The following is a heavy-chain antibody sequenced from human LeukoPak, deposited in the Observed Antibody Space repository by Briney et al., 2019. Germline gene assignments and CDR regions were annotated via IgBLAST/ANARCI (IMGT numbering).Heavy chain of an antibody. Sequence: ESGPTLVKPTQTLTLTCTFSGFSLSTSGVGVGWIRQPPGKALEWLALIHWNNDKLYSPSLKSRLTISEDASKKQVVLTMTNLDPVDTATYFCVHRPSPMTTVVTQYYFDHWGQGALVTVSS. D-gene: IGHD4-23*01. CDR2: IHWNNDK. V-gene: IGHV2-5*01. CDR3: VHRPSPMTTVVTQYYFDH. CDR1: GFSLSTSGVG. J-gene: IGHJ4*02.